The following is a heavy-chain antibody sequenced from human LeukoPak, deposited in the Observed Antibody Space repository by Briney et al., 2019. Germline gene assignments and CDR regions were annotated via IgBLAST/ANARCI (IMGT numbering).Heavy chain of an antibody. Sequence: PGGSLRLSCAASGFTFSDYYMSWIRQAPGKGLEWVAYITSSGTTIYYADSVKGRFTISRDNAKSSLYLQMNGLRAEDTAVYYCARARSPVAWIQLPYGMDVWGQGTTVTVSS. V-gene: IGHV3-11*01. CDR2: ITSSGTTI. J-gene: IGHJ6*02. CDR3: ARARSPVAWIQLPYGMDV. D-gene: IGHD5-18*01. CDR1: GFTFSDYY.